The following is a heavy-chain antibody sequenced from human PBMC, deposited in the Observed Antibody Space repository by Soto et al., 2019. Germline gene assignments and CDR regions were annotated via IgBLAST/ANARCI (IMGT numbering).Heavy chain of an antibody. Sequence: ASVKVSCKASGYTFTSYGISWVRQAPGQGLEWMGWISAYNGNTNYAQKLQGRVTMTTDTSTSTAYMELRSLRSDDTAVYYCAREGRDCSSTSCRSGYYGMDVWGQGTTVTVSS. CDR3: AREGRDCSSTSCRSGYYGMDV. J-gene: IGHJ6*02. V-gene: IGHV1-18*04. D-gene: IGHD2-2*01. CDR2: ISAYNGNT. CDR1: GYTFTSYG.